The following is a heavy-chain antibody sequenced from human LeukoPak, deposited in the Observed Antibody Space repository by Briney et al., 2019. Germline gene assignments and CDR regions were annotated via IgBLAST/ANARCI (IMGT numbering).Heavy chain of an antibody. CDR3: SRENGALSPFGY. J-gene: IGHJ4*02. V-gene: IGHV4-4*02. CDR1: GGSISNTNW. CDR2: ISLTGLT. Sequence: SETVSLTGGVSGGSISNTNWWGSVRQPPGPGLEWIGEISLTGLTHYNPPLARRVTVSLGKSKNQLSLNLTSVTAADTAVYYCSRENGALSPFGYWGQ. D-gene: IGHD2-8*01.